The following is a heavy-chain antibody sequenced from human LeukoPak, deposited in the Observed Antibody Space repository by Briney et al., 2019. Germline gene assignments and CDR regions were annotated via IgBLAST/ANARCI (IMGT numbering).Heavy chain of an antibody. V-gene: IGHV3-23*01. CDR1: GFTFSSYD. CDR2: IRGSDGST. CDR3: AKAHSSSWFRDYFDY. Sequence: GGSLRLSCAASGFTFSSYDMSWVRQAPGKGLEWVSDIRGSDGSTYYADSVKGRFTISRDNFKNTLYLQMNSLRAEDTAVYYCAKAHSSSWFRDYFDYWGQGTLVTVSS. J-gene: IGHJ4*02. D-gene: IGHD6-13*01.